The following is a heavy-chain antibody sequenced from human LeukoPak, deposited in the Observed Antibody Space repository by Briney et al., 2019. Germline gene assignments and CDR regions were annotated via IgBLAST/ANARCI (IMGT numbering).Heavy chain of an antibody. J-gene: IGHJ4*02. Sequence: PSETLSLTCAVYGGSFSGYYWSWIRQPPGKGLEWIGEINHSGSTNYNPSLKSRVIISVDTSKNQFSLKLSSVTAADTAVYYCARPHFDYWGQGTLVTVSS. CDR1: GGSFSGYY. CDR3: ARPHFDY. V-gene: IGHV4-34*01. CDR2: INHSGST.